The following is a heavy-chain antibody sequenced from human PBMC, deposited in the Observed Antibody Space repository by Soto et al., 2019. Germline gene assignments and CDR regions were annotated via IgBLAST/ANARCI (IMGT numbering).Heavy chain of an antibody. Sequence: SETLSLTCTVSGGSISSSSYYWGWTRQPPGKGLEWIGSIYYSGSTYYNPSLKSRVTISVDTSKNQFSLKLSSVTAADTAVYYCARHFGSDYGMDVWGQGTTVTVSS. CDR2: IYYSGST. CDR1: GGSISSSSYY. CDR3: ARHFGSDYGMDV. V-gene: IGHV4-39*01. D-gene: IGHD6-19*01. J-gene: IGHJ6*02.